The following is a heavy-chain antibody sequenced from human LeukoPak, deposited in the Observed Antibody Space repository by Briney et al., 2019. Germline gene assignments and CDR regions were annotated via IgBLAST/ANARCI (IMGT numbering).Heavy chain of an antibody. Sequence: GGSLRLSCSASGFTFSSYAMHWVRQAPGKGLEYVSAISSNGGSTYYADSVKGRFTISRDNSKNTLYLQMSSLRAEDTAVYYCARDIGDWGFDYWGQGTLVTVSS. V-gene: IGHV3-64D*06. CDR1: GFTFSSYA. CDR3: ARDIGDWGFDY. CDR2: ISSNGGST. D-gene: IGHD2-21*02. J-gene: IGHJ4*02.